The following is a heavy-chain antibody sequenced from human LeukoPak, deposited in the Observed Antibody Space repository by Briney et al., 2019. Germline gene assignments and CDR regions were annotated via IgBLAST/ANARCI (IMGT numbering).Heavy chain of an antibody. CDR2: IRYDGTDK. CDR3: GKGLAYTYPYSGNMDV. Sequence: GGSLRLSCAASGFTFSNHGMHWDRQAPGKGLEWVAFIRYDGTDKYYADSVKGRFTISRDNSENTVSLQLNSLRVEDTAVYYCGKGLAYTYPYSGNMDVWGKGTTVTISS. V-gene: IGHV3-30*02. D-gene: IGHD5-18*01. J-gene: IGHJ6*03. CDR1: GFTFSNHG.